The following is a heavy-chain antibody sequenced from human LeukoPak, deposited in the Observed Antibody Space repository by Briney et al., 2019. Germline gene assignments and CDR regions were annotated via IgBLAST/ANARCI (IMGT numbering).Heavy chain of an antibody. CDR2: IYYSGST. CDR1: GGSISSSSYY. D-gene: IGHD3-9*01. Sequence: PSETLSLTCTVSGGSISSSSYYWGWIRQPPGKGLEWIGSIYYSGSTYYNPSLKSRVTISVDTSKNQFSLKLSSVTAADTAVYYCARTYDILTGYSYNWFDPWGQGTLVTVSS. V-gene: IGHV4-39*01. CDR3: ARTYDILTGYSYNWFDP. J-gene: IGHJ5*02.